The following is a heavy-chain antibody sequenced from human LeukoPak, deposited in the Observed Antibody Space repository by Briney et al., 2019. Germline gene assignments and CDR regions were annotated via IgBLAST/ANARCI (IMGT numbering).Heavy chain of an antibody. Sequence: ASVKVSCKSSSYTFTSYDINWVREAAGQRLEWMGWMNPNTGRTGFAQKFQGRLTMTRDASISTAYMELSRLRSDDTAVYYCARLSQTPDYYSNGGYYYLGYWGQGTPVTVSS. CDR3: ARLSQTPDYYSNGGYYYLGY. V-gene: IGHV1-8*01. J-gene: IGHJ4*02. D-gene: IGHD3-22*01. CDR2: MNPNTGRT. CDR1: SYTFTSYD.